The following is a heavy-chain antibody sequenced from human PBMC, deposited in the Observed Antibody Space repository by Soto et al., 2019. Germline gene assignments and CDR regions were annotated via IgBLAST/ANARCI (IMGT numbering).Heavy chain of an antibody. CDR1: GFTFSSYS. V-gene: IGHV3-48*01. CDR3: ARGIGRFGELLSSGPEDYYYYYMDV. J-gene: IGHJ6*03. CDR2: ISSSSSTI. Sequence: GGSLRLSCAASGFTFSSYSMNWVRQAPGKGLEWVSYISSSSSTIYYADSVKGRFTISRDNAKNSLYLQMNSLRAEDTAVYYCARGIGRFGELLSSGPEDYYYYYMDVWGKGTTVTVSS. D-gene: IGHD3-10*01.